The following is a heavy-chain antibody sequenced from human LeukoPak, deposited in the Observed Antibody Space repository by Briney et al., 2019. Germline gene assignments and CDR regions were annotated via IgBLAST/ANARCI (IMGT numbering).Heavy chain of an antibody. V-gene: IGHV3-23*01. J-gene: IGHJ4*02. Sequence: GSLRLSCAASGFTFSTCAMSWVRQAPGKGLEWVSAISGSGGSTYYADSVKGRFTISRDNSKNTLYLQMNSLRAEDTAVYYCAKHMVRGVIIPNFDYWGQGTLVTVSS. CDR2: ISGSGGST. CDR3: AKHMVRGVIIPNFDY. D-gene: IGHD3-10*01. CDR1: GFTFSTCA.